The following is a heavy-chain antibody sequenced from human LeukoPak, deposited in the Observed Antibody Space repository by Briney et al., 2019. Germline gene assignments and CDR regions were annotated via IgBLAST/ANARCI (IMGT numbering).Heavy chain of an antibody. V-gene: IGHV4-59*01. Sequence: PSETLSLTCTVSGGSISSYYWSWIRQPPGKGLEWIGYIYYSGSTNYNPSLKSRVTISVDTSKNQFSLKLSSVTAADTAVYYCARGPVLPPSLRQGYYYGSGTAGQYDYWGQGTLVTVSS. D-gene: IGHD3-10*01. CDR3: ARGPVLPPSLRQGYYYGSGTAGQYDY. CDR2: IYYSGST. CDR1: GGSISSYY. J-gene: IGHJ4*02.